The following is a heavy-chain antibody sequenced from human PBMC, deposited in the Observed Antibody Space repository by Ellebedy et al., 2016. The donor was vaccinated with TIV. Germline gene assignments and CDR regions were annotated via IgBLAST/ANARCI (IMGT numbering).Heavy chain of an antibody. CDR2: INFDGDIT. CDR1: GFTFSGYW. CDR3: ARVRFGDTAVDY. V-gene: IGHV3-74*01. Sequence: GESLKISCAASGFTFSGYWMDWVRQAPGKGLVWVSRINFDGDITNYADSVKGRFTISRENAKNSLYLQMNSLRAEDTAVYYCARVRFGDTAVDYWGQGTLVTVSS. J-gene: IGHJ4*02. D-gene: IGHD5-18*01.